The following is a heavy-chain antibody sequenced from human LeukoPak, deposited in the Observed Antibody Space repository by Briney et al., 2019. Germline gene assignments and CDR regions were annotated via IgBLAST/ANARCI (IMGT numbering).Heavy chain of an antibody. CDR3: ARDPDYYDSSGYSY. J-gene: IGHJ4*02. D-gene: IGHD3-22*01. Sequence: GAAVKVSCKASGYTFIGYYMHWVRQAPGQGLEWMGWINPNSGGTNYAQKFQGRVTMTRDTSISTAYMELSRLTSDDTAVYYCARDPDYYDSSGYSYWGQGTLVTVSS. CDR2: INPNSGGT. CDR1: GYTFIGYY. V-gene: IGHV1-2*02.